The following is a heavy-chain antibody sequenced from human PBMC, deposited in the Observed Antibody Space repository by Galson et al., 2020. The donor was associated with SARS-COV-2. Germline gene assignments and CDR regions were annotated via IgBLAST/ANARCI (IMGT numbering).Heavy chain of an antibody. CDR1: GFPISSYP. Sequence: QLGESLKISCAASGFPISSYPMHWVRQAPGTGMEHVSGISSHGSSTTYENSLKGRLPISRDNSKNTLYLHMGSLRIEDMAMYYCAKDYRSEDYSSPDVVFDYWGQGTLVTVSS. J-gene: IGHJ4*02. V-gene: IGHV3-64*01. D-gene: IGHD4-4*01. CDR3: AKDYRSEDYSSPDVVFDY. CDR2: ISSHGSST.